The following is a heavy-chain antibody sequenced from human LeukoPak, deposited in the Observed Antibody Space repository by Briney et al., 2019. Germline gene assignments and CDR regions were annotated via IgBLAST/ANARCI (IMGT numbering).Heavy chain of an antibody. J-gene: IGHJ6*02. Sequence: QSGGSLRLSCAASGFTFSSYAMHWVRQAPGKGLEWVAVISYDGSNKYYADSVKGRFTISRDNSKNTLYLQMNSLRAEDTAVYYCAKDLDGDPYYYGMDVWGQGTTVTVSS. CDR3: AKDLDGDPYYYGMDV. CDR2: ISYDGSNK. CDR1: GFTFSSYA. V-gene: IGHV3-30*18. D-gene: IGHD4-17*01.